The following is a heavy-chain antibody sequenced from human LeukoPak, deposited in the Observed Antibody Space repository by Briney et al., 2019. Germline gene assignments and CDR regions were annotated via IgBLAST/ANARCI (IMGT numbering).Heavy chain of an antibody. J-gene: IGHJ5*02. CDR2: IYYSGGT. V-gene: IGHV4-39*07. D-gene: IGHD2-2*02. CDR3: ARKYCSSTSCYTSGWFDP. CDR1: GGSISSSSYY. Sequence: SETLSLTCTVSGGSISSSSYYWGWIRQPPGKGLEWIGSIYYSGGTYYNPSLKSRVTISVDTYKNQFSLKLSSVTAADTAVYYCARKYCSSTSCYTSGWFDPWGQGTLVTVSS.